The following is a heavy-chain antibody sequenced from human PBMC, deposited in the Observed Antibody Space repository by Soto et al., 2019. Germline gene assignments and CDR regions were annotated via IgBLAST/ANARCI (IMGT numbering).Heavy chain of an antibody. Sequence: QVQLVQSGAEVKKPGSSVKVSCKASGGTFSSYAISWVRQAPGQGLEWMGGIIPIFGTANYAQKFQGRVTITADESTSXXYMELSSLRSEDTAVYYCARVDRVVGATAHWYFDLWGRGTLVTVSS. CDR2: IIPIFGTA. CDR3: ARVDRVVGATAHWYFDL. D-gene: IGHD1-26*01. J-gene: IGHJ2*01. CDR1: GGTFSSYA. V-gene: IGHV1-69*12.